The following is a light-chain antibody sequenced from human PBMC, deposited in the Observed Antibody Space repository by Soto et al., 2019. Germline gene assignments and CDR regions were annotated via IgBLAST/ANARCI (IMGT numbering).Light chain of an antibody. CDR1: RSNIGGNA. J-gene: IGLJ7*01. CDR2: AND. CDR3: AVWDDNPKGL. V-gene: IGLV1-44*01. Sequence: QSVLTQPPSMSGTPGQRVTISCSGSRSNIGGNAVTWYQQVPGTAPKLLIYANDQRPSGVSDRFYGSKSATSASLAISGLQSEDEAVYYCAVWDDNPKGLFGGRTQLTVL.